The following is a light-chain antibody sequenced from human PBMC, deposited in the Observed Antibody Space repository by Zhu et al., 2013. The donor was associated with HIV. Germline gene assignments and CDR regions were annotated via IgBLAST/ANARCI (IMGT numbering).Light chain of an antibody. CDR1: PSASTSY. V-gene: IGKV3-11*01. J-gene: IGKJ2*01. CDR2: DAS. Sequence: DIVLTQSPGTLSLSPGESATLSCRASPSASTSYFAWYQVKPGQAPRLLIYDASNRATGVPARFSGSGSGTDFTLTISSLEPEDFAVYYCQQRSNWMYTFGQGTKLQIK. CDR3: QQRSNWMYT.